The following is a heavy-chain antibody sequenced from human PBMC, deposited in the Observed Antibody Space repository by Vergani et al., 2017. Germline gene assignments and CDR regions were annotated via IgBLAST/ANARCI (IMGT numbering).Heavy chain of an antibody. CDR1: GFTFDDYA. Sequence: EVQLVESGGGLVQPGRFLRLSCAASGFTFDDYAMHWVRPAPGKGLEWVSGISWNRGSTGYAGSVKGRLTISRDNATNYLYLQMNSLRAEDTALYYCAKDKLGVSYGRDGAFDIWGQGTMVTVSA. D-gene: IGHD1-26*01. V-gene: IGHV3-9*01. J-gene: IGHJ3*02. CDR3: AKDKLGVSYGRDGAFDI. CDR2: ISWNRGST.